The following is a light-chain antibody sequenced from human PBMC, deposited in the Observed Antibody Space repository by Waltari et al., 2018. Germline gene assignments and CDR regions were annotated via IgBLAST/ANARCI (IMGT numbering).Light chain of an antibody. CDR1: PSVDMY. J-gene: IGKJ4*01. CDR2: DTS. CDR3: QQRRNWPLT. V-gene: IGKV3-11*01. Sequence: EIVLTQSPATLSLLPGERTTLSCRASPSVDMYLAWYQQRPGQAPRLLIYDTSNRATDIPARFSGSGSETDFSLTISSLEPEDFAVYYCQQRRNWPLTFGGGTKVEIK.